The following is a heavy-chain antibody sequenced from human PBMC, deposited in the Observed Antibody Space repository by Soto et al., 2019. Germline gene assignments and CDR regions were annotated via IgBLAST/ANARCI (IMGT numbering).Heavy chain of an antibody. V-gene: IGHV2-5*02. CDR3: AHSLIGYYYDSSGSNWFDP. J-gene: IGHJ5*02. D-gene: IGHD3-22*01. CDR2: IYWDDDK. CDR1: GFALSTSGVG. Sequence: QITLKESGPTLVKPTQTLTLTCTFSGFALSTSGVGVGWIRQPPGKALEWLALIYWDDDKRYSPSLKSRLTITNDTTKTQLVLTMTNMDPVDTATYYCAHSLIGYYYDSSGSNWFDPWGQGTLVTVSS.